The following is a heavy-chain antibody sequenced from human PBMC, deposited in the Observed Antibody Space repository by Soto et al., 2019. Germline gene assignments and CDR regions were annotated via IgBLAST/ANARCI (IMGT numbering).Heavy chain of an antibody. J-gene: IGHJ6*02. Sequence: QVQLVQSGAEVKKPGSSVKVSCKASGGTFSSYAISWVRQAPGQGLEWMGGIIPIFGTANYAQKFQGRVTITADKSTSTAYMELSSLRSEDTAVYYCARDLAVQDPNLYYSGMGVWGQGTTVTVSS. CDR3: ARDLAVQDPNLYYSGMGV. D-gene: IGHD2-15*01. V-gene: IGHV1-69*06. CDR2: IIPIFGTA. CDR1: GGTFSSYA.